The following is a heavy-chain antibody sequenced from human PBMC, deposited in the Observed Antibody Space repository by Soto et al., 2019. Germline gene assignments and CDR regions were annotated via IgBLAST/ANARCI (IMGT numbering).Heavy chain of an antibody. CDR1: GGSISHYY. D-gene: IGHD3-10*01. CDR2: IYYSGST. J-gene: IGHJ4*02. CDR3: ARVRGGSYYEGFDH. V-gene: IGHV4-59*01. Sequence: QVQLQESGPGLVKPSETLSLTCTVSGGSISHYYWSWIRQPPGKGLEWIGYIYYSGSTNYNPSLKSRVTISVDTSKNQCSLKLSSVTAADTAVYYCARVRGGSYYEGFDHWGQGTLVTVSS.